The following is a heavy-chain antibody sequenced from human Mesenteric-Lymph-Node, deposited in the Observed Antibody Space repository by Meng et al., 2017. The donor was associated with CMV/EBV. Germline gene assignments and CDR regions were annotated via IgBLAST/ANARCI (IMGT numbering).Heavy chain of an antibody. V-gene: IGHV4-39*07. CDR3: ARDGTYSGLN. D-gene: IGHD5-12*01. Sequence: TCTVSGASISSYNYYWDWIRQPPVKGLEWIGSIFYSGTTYYNPSYKSRITMSVDTSKNQFSLNLNSVTAADTAVYFCARDGTYSGLNWGQGTLVTVSS. CDR1: GASISSYNYY. CDR2: IFYSGTT. J-gene: IGHJ4*02.